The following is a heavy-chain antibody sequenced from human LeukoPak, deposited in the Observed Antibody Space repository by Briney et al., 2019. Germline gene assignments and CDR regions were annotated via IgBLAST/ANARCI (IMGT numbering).Heavy chain of an antibody. D-gene: IGHD5-24*01. CDR2: IWSDGSGV. J-gene: IGHJ4*02. V-gene: IGHV3-33*06. CDR1: GFPFSRYG. Sequence: PGGSLRLSCAASGFPFSRYGRHWVRQAPGKGLEWVAVIWSDGSGVYYADCVQGRFTISRDNSENTLYLQMDNLRAEDTAVYYCAKASNGYNGHYFDYWGQGTPVTVSS. CDR3: AKASNGYNGHYFDY.